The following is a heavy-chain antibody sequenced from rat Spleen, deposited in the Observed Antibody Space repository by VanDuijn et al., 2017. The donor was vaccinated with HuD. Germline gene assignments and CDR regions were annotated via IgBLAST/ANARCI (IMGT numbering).Heavy chain of an antibody. CDR1: GFTFSDYT. V-gene: IGHV5-17*01. CDR3: ARQRWDVMDA. Sequence: EVQLVESGGGLVQPGRSLKLSCSASGFTFSDYTMAWVRQAPKKGLEWVASISYEGSSTYYGDSVKGRFTISRDNAKSTLYLQVDGLESEDTATFYCARQRWDVMDAWGQGVSVTVSS. CDR2: ISYEGSST. J-gene: IGHJ4*01.